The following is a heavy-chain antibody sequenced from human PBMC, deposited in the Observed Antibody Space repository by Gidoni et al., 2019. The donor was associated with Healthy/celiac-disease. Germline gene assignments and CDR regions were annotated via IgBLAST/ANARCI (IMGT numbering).Heavy chain of an antibody. CDR1: GGSISSYY. CDR2: IYYSGST. J-gene: IGHJ3*02. V-gene: IGHV4-59*01. CDR3: ARVSDYGVTTAAFDI. Sequence: QVQLQESGPGLVKPSETLSLTCTVYGGSISSYYWSWIRQPPGKGLEWIGYIYYSGSTNYNPSLKSRVTISVDTSKNQFSLKLSSVTAADTAVYYCARVSDYGVTTAAFDIWGQGTMVTVSS. D-gene: IGHD4-17*01.